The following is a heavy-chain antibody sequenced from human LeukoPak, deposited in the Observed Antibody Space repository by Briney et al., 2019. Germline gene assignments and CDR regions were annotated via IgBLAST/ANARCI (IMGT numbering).Heavy chain of an antibody. CDR1: GFTFSSYA. Sequence: GGSLRLSGAASGFTFSSYAMSWVRQAPGKGLEWVAVIWYDGSNKYYADSVKGRFTISRDNSKNTLYLQMNSLRAEDTAVYYCARHGDLSFDYWGQGTLVTVSS. CDR3: ARHGDLSFDY. D-gene: IGHD7-27*01. V-gene: IGHV3-33*08. J-gene: IGHJ4*02. CDR2: IWYDGSNK.